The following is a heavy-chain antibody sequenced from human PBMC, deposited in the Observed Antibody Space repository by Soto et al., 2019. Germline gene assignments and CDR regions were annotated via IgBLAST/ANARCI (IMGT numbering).Heavy chain of an antibody. CDR3: ASRGPTVGYYKYYYGMDV. V-gene: IGHV4-4*02. Sequence: KPSETLSLTCAVSGGSISSSKWWSWVRQPPGKGLEWIGEIHHSGSTNYNPSLKSRVTTSVDKSKNQFSLKLSSVTAADTAVYYCASRGPTVGYYKYYYGMDVWGQGXTVTVSS. CDR2: IHHSGST. D-gene: IGHD4-4*01. CDR1: GGSISSSKW. J-gene: IGHJ6*02.